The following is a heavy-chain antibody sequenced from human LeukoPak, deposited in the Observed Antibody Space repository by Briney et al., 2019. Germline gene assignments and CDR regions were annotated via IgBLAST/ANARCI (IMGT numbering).Heavy chain of an antibody. CDR3: ARDGYDSSGSVGYDY. V-gene: IGHV4-34*01. J-gene: IGHJ4*02. D-gene: IGHD3-22*01. CDR1: GFTFSSYW. Sequence: PGGSLRLSCAASGFTFSSYWMSWVRQAPGKGLEWIGEINHSGSTNYNPSLKSRVTISVDTSKNQFSLKLSSVTAADTAVYYCARDGYDSSGSVGYDYWGQGTLVTVSS. CDR2: INHSGST.